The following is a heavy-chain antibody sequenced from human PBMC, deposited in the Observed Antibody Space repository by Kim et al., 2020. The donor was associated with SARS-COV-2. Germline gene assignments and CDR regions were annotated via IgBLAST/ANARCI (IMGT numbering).Heavy chain of an antibody. CDR1: GFTFSSYA. CDR2: ISYDGSNK. D-gene: IGHD4-4*01. CDR3: ARDSLPYRYFDY. J-gene: IGHJ4*02. Sequence: GGSLRLSCAASGFTFSSYAMHWVRQAPGKGLEWVAVISYDGSNKYYADSVKGRFTISRDNSKNTLYLQMNSLRAEDTAVYYCARDSLPYRYFDYWGQGTLVTVSS. V-gene: IGHV3-30*04.